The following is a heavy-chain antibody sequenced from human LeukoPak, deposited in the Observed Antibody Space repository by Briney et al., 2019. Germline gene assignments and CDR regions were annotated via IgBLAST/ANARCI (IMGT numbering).Heavy chain of an antibody. J-gene: IGHJ5*01. CDR1: GFTFSSYW. Sequence: GGSLRLSCAASGFTFSSYWMSWVRQAPGKGLEWVANVKQDGREKHCVDSVKGRFTISRDNAKNPVYLQMNSLRVEDTAVYYCARGLGAPDSWGHGTLVTVSS. V-gene: IGHV3-7*01. D-gene: IGHD1-26*01. CDR3: ARGLGAPDS. CDR2: VKQDGREK.